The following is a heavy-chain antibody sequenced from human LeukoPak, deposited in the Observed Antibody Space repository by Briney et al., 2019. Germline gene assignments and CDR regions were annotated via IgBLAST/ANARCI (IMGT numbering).Heavy chain of an antibody. CDR2: IESSGTT. CDR1: GGSFSGYY. D-gene: IGHD3-10*01. CDR3: ARAVQDKYVFGSGAKYYFDY. J-gene: IGHJ4*02. Sequence: SETLSLTCAVYGGSFSGYYWSWIRQPPGKGLEWIGLIESSGTTNYNPSLMSRLTMSLDTSKNQFSLNLNSVTAADTAIYYCARAVQDKYVFGSGAKYYFDYWGQGALVTVSS. V-gene: IGHV4-34*10.